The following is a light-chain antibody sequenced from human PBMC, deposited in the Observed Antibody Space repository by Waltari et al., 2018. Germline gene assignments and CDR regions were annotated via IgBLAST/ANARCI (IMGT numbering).Light chain of an antibody. Sequence: QSVLTQPPSAFGTPGQRVTISCSGSSSNIGSNYVYWYQQLPGPAPKLLIYRNNQRPSGVPDRFSGSKSGTSASLAISGLRSEDEADYYCAAWDDSLSGYVFGTGTKVTVL. CDR3: AAWDDSLSGYV. CDR2: RNN. V-gene: IGLV1-47*01. J-gene: IGLJ1*01. CDR1: SSNIGSNY.